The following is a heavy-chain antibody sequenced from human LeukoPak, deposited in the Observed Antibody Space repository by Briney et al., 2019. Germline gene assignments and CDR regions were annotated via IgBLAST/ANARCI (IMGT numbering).Heavy chain of an antibody. D-gene: IGHD2-15*01. CDR1: GGSISRNSDY. J-gene: IGHJ4*02. V-gene: IGHV4-39*07. Sequence: SETLSLNCTVSGGSISRNSDYWGWIRQPPGKGLEWIGSIYYGGSTYYNPSLKSRVTISVDTSKNQFSLKLSSVTAADTAVYYCARVYSGGSSILDYWGQGTLVTVSS. CDR3: ARVYSGGSSILDY. CDR2: IYYGGST.